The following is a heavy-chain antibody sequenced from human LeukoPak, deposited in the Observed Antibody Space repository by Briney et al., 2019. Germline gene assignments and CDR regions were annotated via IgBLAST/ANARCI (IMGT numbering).Heavy chain of an antibody. CDR1: GFTFSNYA. CDR3: AKEGGGGRCHDCAWFDP. Sequence: GGSLRLSCAASGFTFSNYAMHWVRQAPGKGLEWVALMSYDGSHQYYADSVKGRFTISRDNSNNTVFLQMNSLRTEDTAVYYCAKEGGGGRCHDCAWFDPWGQGTLVTVSS. J-gene: IGHJ5*02. V-gene: IGHV3-30*01. CDR2: MSYDGSHQ. D-gene: IGHD2-15*01.